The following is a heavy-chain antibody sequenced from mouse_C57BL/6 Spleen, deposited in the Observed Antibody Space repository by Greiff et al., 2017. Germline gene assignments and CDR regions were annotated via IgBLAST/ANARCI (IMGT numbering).Heavy chain of an antibody. CDR3: TTAYYSNYLFAY. CDR2: IDPENGDP. J-gene: IGHJ3*01. Sequence: EVQLHQSGAELVRPGASVKLSCTASGFNINDDYMHWVKQRPEQGLEWIGWIDPENGDPEYASKFQGKATITADTTSNTAYLQLSSLTSGDTAVYYCTTAYYSNYLFAYWGQGTLVTVCA. V-gene: IGHV14-4*01. CDR1: GFNINDDY. D-gene: IGHD2-5*01.